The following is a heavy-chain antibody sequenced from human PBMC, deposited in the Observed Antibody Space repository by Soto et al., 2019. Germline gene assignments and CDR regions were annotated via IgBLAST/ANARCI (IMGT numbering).Heavy chain of an antibody. J-gene: IGHJ6*02. CDR2: INPSGGIT. Sequence: QMQLVQSGAEVKRPGASVRVSCKSSGYTFTSFYMHWVRQAPGQGLEWMGIINPSGGITNFAQRFQGRVTMTRDMSTNTQYMELSSLKSDDTAVYYCASSPAFSSSWYGIPPDPSHGMDVWGQGTTVTVS. CDR3: ASSPAFSSSWYGIPPDPSHGMDV. V-gene: IGHV1-46*01. CDR1: GYTFTSFY. D-gene: IGHD6-13*01.